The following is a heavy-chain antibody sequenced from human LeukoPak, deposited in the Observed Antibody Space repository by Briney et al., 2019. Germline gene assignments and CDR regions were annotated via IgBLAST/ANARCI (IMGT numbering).Heavy chain of an antibody. CDR3: ARDRGVRGALDP. CDR1: GFTFSSYS. CDR2: ISSSSSYI. J-gene: IGHJ5*02. V-gene: IGHV3-21*01. Sequence: GGSLRLSCAASGFTFSSYSMNWVRQAPGKGLEWVSSISSSSSYIYYADSVKGRFTISRDNAKNSLYLQMNSLRAEDTAVYYCARDRGVRGALDPWGQGTLVTVSS. D-gene: IGHD3-10*01.